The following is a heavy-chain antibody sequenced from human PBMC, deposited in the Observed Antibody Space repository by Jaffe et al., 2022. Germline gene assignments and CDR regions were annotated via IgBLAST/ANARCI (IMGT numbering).Heavy chain of an antibody. J-gene: IGHJ3*02. CDR1: GGTFSSYA. CDR2: IIPIFGTA. D-gene: IGHD3-10*01. CDR3: ARSDTSVGSWKPALWFGELPPRDDAFDI. Sequence: QVQLVQSGAEVKKPGSSVKVSCKASGGTFSSYAISWVRQAPGQGLEWMGGIIPIFGTANYAQKFQGRVTITTDESTSTAYMELSSLRSEDTAVYYCARSDTSVGSWKPALWFGELPPRDDAFDIWGQGTMVTVSS. V-gene: IGHV1-69*05.